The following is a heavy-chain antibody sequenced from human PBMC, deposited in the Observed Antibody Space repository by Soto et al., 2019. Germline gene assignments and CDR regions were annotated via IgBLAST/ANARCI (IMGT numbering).Heavy chain of an antibody. J-gene: IGHJ6*02. CDR1: GFTFRTYA. Sequence: GGSLRLCCGASGFTFRTYAMNWVRQAPGKGLEWVSGISGTGGGTYYAGSVKGRFTISRDNSKNTLYLQMNSLRAEDTAVYYCAKDRTVYYDFWSGPPSLDVWGQGTTVTVSS. CDR3: AKDRTVYYDFWSGPPSLDV. V-gene: IGHV3-23*01. D-gene: IGHD3-3*01. CDR2: ISGTGGGT.